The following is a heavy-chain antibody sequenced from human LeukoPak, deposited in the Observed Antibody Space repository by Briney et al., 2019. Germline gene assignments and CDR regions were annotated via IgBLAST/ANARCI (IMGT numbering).Heavy chain of an antibody. CDR2: IGTAGDT. CDR1: GFTFSNYD. J-gene: IGHJ6*02. CDR3: ARGPATVTASYYYYGMDV. D-gene: IGHD4-17*01. Sequence: GSLRLSCAASGFTFSNYDMHWVRQATGKGLECVSAIGTAGDTYYPGSVKGRFTISRENAKNSLYLQMNSLRAGDTAVYYCARGPATVTASYYYYGMDVWGQGTTVTVSS. V-gene: IGHV3-13*01.